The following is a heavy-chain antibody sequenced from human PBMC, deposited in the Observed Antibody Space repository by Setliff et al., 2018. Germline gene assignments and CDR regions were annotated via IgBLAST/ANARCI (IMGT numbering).Heavy chain of an antibody. CDR3: AREAPGYAFDI. Sequence: SETLSLTCTVSGGSISSGDYYWSWIRQPPGKGLEWIGYLYYSGSTYYNPSLKSRVTISVDTSKNQFSLKLSSVTAADTAVYYCAREAPGYAFDIWGQGTMVTVSS. V-gene: IGHV4-30-4*08. J-gene: IGHJ3*02. CDR2: LYYSGST. CDR1: GGSISSGDYY. D-gene: IGHD1-1*01.